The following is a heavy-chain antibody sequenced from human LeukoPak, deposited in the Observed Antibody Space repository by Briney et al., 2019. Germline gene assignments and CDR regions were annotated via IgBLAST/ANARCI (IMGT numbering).Heavy chain of an antibody. CDR2: ISWNSGTM. V-gene: IGHV3-9*01. Sequence: QPGGSLRLSCAASGFTFDDYAMHWVRQTPGKGLEWVSGISWNSGTMGYADSVEGRFTISRDNAKSSLYLQMDSLRTEDTALYYCAKDINVWVTMYCFDHWGQGTQVTVS. CDR3: AKDINVWVTMYCFDH. CDR1: GFTFDDYA. D-gene: IGHD3-16*01. J-gene: IGHJ4*02.